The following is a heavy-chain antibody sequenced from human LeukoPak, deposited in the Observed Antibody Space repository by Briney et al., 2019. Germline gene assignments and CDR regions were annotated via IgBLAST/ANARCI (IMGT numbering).Heavy chain of an antibody. CDR1: GFTFSSYG. CDR3: TKDVDNGDYVVY. D-gene: IGHD4-17*01. CDR2: ISGSGGST. V-gene: IGHV3-23*01. J-gene: IGHJ4*02. Sequence: PGGTLRLSGAASGFTFSSYGMSWVRQAPGKGLEWVSAISGSGGSTYYADSVKGRFTISRDNSKNTLYLQMNSLRAEDTAVYYCTKDVDNGDYVVYWGQGTLVTVSS.